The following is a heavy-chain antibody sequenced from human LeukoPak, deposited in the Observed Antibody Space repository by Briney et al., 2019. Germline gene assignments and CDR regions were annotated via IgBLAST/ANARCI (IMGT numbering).Heavy chain of an antibody. CDR2: ISAYNGNT. CDR3: ARRGIVGAAPYGGWFDP. V-gene: IGHV1-18*01. Sequence: GSSETVSFKASGYTFTSYGISWVRRAPRQALEWVGWISAYNGNTNYAQKLQGRVTMTTDTSTSTAYMELRSLRSDDTAVYYCARRGIVGAAPYGGWFDPWGQGTLVTVSS. J-gene: IGHJ5*02. D-gene: IGHD1-26*01. CDR1: GYTFTSYG.